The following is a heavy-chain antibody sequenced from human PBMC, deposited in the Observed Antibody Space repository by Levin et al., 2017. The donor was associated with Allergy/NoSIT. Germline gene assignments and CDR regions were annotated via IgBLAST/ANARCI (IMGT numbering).Heavy chain of an antibody. CDR3: AKDRYYYDSSGYSDY. CDR1: GFTFSSYA. J-gene: IGHJ4*02. Sequence: GGSLRLSCAASGFTFSSYAMSWVRQAPGKGLEWVSAISGSGGSTYYADSVKGRFTISRDNSKNTLYLQMNSLRAEDTAVYYCAKDRYYYDSSGYSDYWGQGTLVTVSS. V-gene: IGHV3-23*01. CDR2: ISGSGGST. D-gene: IGHD3-22*01.